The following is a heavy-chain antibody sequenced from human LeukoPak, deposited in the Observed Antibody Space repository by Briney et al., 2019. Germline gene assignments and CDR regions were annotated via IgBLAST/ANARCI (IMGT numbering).Heavy chain of an antibody. CDR3: ARGTYYYYYMDV. J-gene: IGHJ6*03. CDR1: DGSFSSYY. CDR2: IYYSGSS. V-gene: IGHV4-59*01. Sequence: PSETLSLTCTVSDGSFSSYYWSWIRQPPGKGLEWIGYIYYSGSSNYNPSLKSRVTISVDTSKNHFSLKLSSVTAADTAVYYCARGTYYYYYMDVWGKGTTVTISS.